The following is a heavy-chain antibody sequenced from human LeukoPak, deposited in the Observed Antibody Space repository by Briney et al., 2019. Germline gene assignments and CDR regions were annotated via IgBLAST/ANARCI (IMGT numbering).Heavy chain of an antibody. J-gene: IGHJ4*02. CDR2: IYYSGSS. CDR3: ARDRGGYSSNFDY. V-gene: IGHV4-59*01. CDR1: GGSISSYH. D-gene: IGHD5-24*01. Sequence: PSETLSLTCTVSGGSISSYHWSLIRQPPGKGLEWIGNIYYSGSSNYNPSLKSRVTISVDTSKIQFSLKLSSVTAADTAVYYCARDRGGYSSNFDYWGQGTLVTVSS.